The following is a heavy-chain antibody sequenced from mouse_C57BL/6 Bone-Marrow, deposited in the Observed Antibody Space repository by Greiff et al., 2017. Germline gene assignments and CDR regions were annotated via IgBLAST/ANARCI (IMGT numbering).Heavy chain of an antibody. CDR3: ARDYGSSRWFAY. V-gene: IGHV1-81*01. CDR1: GYTFTSYG. Sequence: VQLQQSGAELARPGASVKLSCKASGYTFTSYGISWVKQRTGQGLEWIGEIYPRSGNTYYNEKFKGKATLTADKSSSTAYMELRSLTSEDSAVYFCARDYGSSRWFAYWGQGTLVTVSA. CDR2: IYPRSGNT. D-gene: IGHD1-1*01. J-gene: IGHJ3*01.